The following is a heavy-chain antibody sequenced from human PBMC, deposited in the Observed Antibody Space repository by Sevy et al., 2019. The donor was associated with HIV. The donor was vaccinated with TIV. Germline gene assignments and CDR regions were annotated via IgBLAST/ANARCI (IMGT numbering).Heavy chain of an antibody. Sequence: SETLSLTCAVSDYSIRSGYYWDWIRQSPGKGLEWIGSVFHSGSTYYNPSLKSRVTISVDTSKNHFSLKLYSVTAADTAVYYCARNNNKRFDPWGQGTLVTVSS. CDR2: VFHSGST. J-gene: IGHJ5*01. CDR1: DYSIRSGYY. CDR3: ARNNNKRFDP. V-gene: IGHV4-38-2*01.